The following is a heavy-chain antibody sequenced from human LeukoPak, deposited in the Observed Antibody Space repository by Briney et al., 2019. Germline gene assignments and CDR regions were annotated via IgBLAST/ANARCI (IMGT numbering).Heavy chain of an antibody. Sequence: SETLSLTCTVSGGSISSYYWSWIRQPAGKGLEWIWRIYTSGSTNYHPSLKSRVTMSVDTSKNQFSLKLTSVTAADTAVYYCARETDYYDSEIFYYYYMDVWGKGTTVTISS. CDR3: ARETDYYDSEIFYYYYMDV. J-gene: IGHJ6*03. CDR2: IYTSGST. D-gene: IGHD3-22*01. V-gene: IGHV4-4*07. CDR1: GGSISSYY.